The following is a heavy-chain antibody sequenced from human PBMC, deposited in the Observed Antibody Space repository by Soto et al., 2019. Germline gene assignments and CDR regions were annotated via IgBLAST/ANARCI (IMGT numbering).Heavy chain of an antibody. CDR1: GFTFSSYA. Sequence: GGSLRLSCAASGFTFSSYAMSWVRQAPGKGLEWVSAISGSGGSTYYADSVKGRITFSRANAKNTPYLQINSLSAEDTDVYCCATADCSGGSCSRHSSYGMDVWGQGTTVTVSS. D-gene: IGHD2-15*01. V-gene: IGHV3-23*01. CDR3: ATADCSGGSCSRHSSYGMDV. CDR2: ISGSGGST. J-gene: IGHJ6*02.